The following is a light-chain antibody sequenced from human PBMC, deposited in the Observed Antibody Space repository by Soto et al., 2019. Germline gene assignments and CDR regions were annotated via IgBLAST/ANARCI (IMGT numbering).Light chain of an antibody. V-gene: IGKV1-5*03. CDR2: KAS. CDR3: QRYTAYSSM. Sequence: DIQMNQSPSTLSASIGDRVTITCRTSQSVDSWLDWYQQKPGKAPKLLIYKASSLQTGVPSRFRGSGSGTEFTLTISSLQPDDFATYYCQRYTAYSSMFGQGTKVEIK. CDR1: QSVDSW. J-gene: IGKJ1*01.